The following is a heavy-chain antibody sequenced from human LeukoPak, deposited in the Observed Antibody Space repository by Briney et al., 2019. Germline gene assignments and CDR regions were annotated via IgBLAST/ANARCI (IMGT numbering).Heavy chain of an antibody. CDR1: GFTFSSYG. CDR2: ISYDGSNK. D-gene: IGHD3-3*01. J-gene: IGHJ5*02. V-gene: IGHV3-30*03. CDR3: ARASSITIFGVVIGNWFDP. Sequence: GGSLRLSCAASGFTFSSYGMHWVRQAPGKGLEWVAVISYDGSNKYYADSVKGRFTISRDNSKNTLYLQMNSLRAEDTAVYYCARASSITIFGVVIGNWFDPWGQGIRVTVSS.